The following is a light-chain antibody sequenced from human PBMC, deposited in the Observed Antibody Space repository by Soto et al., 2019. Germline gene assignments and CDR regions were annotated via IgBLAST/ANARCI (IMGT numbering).Light chain of an antibody. V-gene: IGKV3-20*01. CDR1: QSVSSSY. J-gene: IGKJ2*01. CDR2: GAS. CDR3: QQYGSSPEYT. Sequence: EIVLTQSPGTLSLSPGERATLSCRASQSVSSSYLAWYQQKPGQAPRLLIYGASSRATGIPDRFSGSGSGTEFTLTIRRLEPEDFAVYYCQQYGSSPEYTFGQGTKLEIK.